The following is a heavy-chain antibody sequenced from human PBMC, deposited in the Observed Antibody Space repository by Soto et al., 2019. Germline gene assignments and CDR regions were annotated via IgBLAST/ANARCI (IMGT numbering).Heavy chain of an antibody. D-gene: IGHD6-13*01. V-gene: IGHV4-61*01. Sequence: QVQLQESGPGLVKPSETLSLTCTVSGGSVSSGSYYWTWIRQPPGKGLEWIGYISYSGSTYYNPALKSRVTISEDTSKNQFSLKLSFVIAADTAVYYCARDLVAAGPVYWGQGTLVTVSS. CDR2: ISYSGST. J-gene: IGHJ4*02. CDR1: GGSVSSGSYY. CDR3: ARDLVAAGPVY.